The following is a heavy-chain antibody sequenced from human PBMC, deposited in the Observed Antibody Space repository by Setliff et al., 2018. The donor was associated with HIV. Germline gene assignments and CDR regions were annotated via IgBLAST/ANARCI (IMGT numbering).Heavy chain of an antibody. V-gene: IGHV3-15*01. CDR1: GFTVDTGA. J-gene: IGHJ4*02. CDR3: TTKGRDVYTLEAPG. Sequence: GGSLRLSCAASGFTVDTGAMNWVRQAPGKGLEWVGGIKSKTDGGTTDYAAPVKGRFTISRDDSKNMLYLQMNSLETEDTAVYYCTTKGRDVYTLEAPGWGQGTLVTVSS. CDR2: IKSKTDGGTT. D-gene: IGHD2-15*01.